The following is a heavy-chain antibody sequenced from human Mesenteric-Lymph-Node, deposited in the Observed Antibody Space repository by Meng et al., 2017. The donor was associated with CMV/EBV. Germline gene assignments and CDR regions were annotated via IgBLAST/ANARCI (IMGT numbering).Heavy chain of an antibody. CDR3: ARHQRWLKSEGGFNY. J-gene: IGHJ4*02. V-gene: IGHV4-34*01. CDR1: GGSCSGYY. D-gene: IGHD4-23*01. Sequence: HVQTRHCGGGLLKTSEPLSLPLAVYGGSCSGYYWSWIRQPPGKALELISEINHSGSTNYNPSLKSRVTISVDTSKNQFSLKLSSVTAADTAVYYCARHQRWLKSEGGFNYWGQGTLVTVSS. CDR2: INHSGST.